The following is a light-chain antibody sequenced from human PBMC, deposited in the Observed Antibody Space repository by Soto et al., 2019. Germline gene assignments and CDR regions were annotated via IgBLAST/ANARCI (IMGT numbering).Light chain of an antibody. CDR2: GNS. CDR3: QSYDSSLSGYV. CDR1: SSNIGAGYD. V-gene: IGLV1-40*01. Sequence: QSVLTQPPSVSGAPGHRVTISCTGSSSNIGAGYDVHWYQQLPGTAPKLLIYGNSNRPSGVPDRFSGSKSGTSASLAITGLQAGDEADYYCQSYDSSLSGYVFGTGTKVTVL. J-gene: IGLJ1*01.